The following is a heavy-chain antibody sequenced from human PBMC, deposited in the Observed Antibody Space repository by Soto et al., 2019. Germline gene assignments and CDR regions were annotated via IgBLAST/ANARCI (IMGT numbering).Heavy chain of an antibody. CDR3: ARGYGSGGRCYSYYGMDV. D-gene: IGHD2-15*01. J-gene: IGHJ6*02. CDR2: IYHSGST. CDR1: GGSISSGGYS. V-gene: IGHV4-30-2*01. Sequence: QLQLQESGSGLVKPSQTLSLTCAVSGGSISSGGYSWSWIRQPPGKGLEWIGYIYHSGSTYYNPSVKLRGTRSVDRSKNQFSRKLSSVTAADTAVYYCARGYGSGGRCYSYYGMDVWGQGTTVTVSS.